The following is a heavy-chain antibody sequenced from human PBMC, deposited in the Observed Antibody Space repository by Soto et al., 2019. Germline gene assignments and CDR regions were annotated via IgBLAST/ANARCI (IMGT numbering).Heavy chain of an antibody. D-gene: IGHD6-13*01. V-gene: IGHV1-18*01. CDR2: ISAYNGNT. CDR3: ARVITAAVDIDY. Sequence: QVQLVQSGAEVKKPGASVKVSCKASGYTFTSYGISWVRQAPGQGLEWMGWISAYNGNTNYAQKLQGRVTMTTDTAESTTDMELRGLRSDDTAVYYCARVITAAVDIDYWGQGTLVTVSS. J-gene: IGHJ4*02. CDR1: GYTFTSYG.